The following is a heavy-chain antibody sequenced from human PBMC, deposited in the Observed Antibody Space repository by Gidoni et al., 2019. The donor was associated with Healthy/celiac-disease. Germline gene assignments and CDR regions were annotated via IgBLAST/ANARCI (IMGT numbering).Heavy chain of an antibody. CDR1: GGSFSGYY. D-gene: IGHD3-16*01. Sequence: QVQLQQWGAGLLKPSETLSLTCAVYGGSFSGYYWNWIRQPPGKGLEWIGEINHSGSTNSNPSLKSRVTISLDTAKIQFSLNLSSVTAADTAVYYCARVGGLGGYYYYGMDVWGQGTTVTVSS. CDR2: INHSGST. CDR3: ARVGGLGGYYYYGMDV. V-gene: IGHV4-34*01. J-gene: IGHJ6*02.